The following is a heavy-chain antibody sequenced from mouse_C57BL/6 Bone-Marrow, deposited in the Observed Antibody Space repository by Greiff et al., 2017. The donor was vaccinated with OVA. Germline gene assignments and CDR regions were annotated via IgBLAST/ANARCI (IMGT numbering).Heavy chain of an antibody. Sequence: DVQLQESGAELVRPGASVKLSCTASGFNIKDDYMHWVKQRPEQGLEWIGWIDPENGDTEYASKFQGKATITADTSSNTAYLQLSSLTSEDTAVYYCTTLYGNYYAMDYWGQGTSVTVSS. D-gene: IGHD1-1*02. J-gene: IGHJ4*01. V-gene: IGHV14-4*01. CDR3: TTLYGNYYAMDY. CDR1: GFNIKDDY. CDR2: IDPENGDT.